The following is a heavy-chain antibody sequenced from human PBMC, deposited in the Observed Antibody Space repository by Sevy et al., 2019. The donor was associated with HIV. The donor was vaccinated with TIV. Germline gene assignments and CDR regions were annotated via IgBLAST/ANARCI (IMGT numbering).Heavy chain of an antibody. CDR3: ARDAAGGTTNSGMDV. Sequence: ASVKVSCKASGYTLTDDYLHWVRQAPRQGLEWIGRIYPNSGGTNYAQKFQGRVTMTRDTSISTAYMELSRLRPDDTAVYFCARDAAGGTTNSGMDVWGQGTTVTVSS. CDR1: GYTLTDDY. D-gene: IGHD1-7*01. CDR2: IYPNSGGT. V-gene: IGHV1-2*06. J-gene: IGHJ6*02.